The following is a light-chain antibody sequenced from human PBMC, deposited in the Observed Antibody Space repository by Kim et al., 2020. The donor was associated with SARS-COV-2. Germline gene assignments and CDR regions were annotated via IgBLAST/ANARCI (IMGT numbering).Light chain of an antibody. CDR2: NAS. CDR3: QQYNDWPPIT. J-gene: IGKJ5*01. Sequence: DTLSCTARETVSNNLAWYQQKPGQGHRVRINNASTRATGIPARCSGSGSGTEFTLTINSRQSEDSAAYFCQQYNDWPPITFGQGTRLEIK. CDR1: ETVSNN. V-gene: IGKV3-15*01.